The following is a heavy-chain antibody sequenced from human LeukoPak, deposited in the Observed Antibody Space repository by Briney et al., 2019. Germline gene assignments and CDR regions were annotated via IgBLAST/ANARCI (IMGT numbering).Heavy chain of an antibody. CDR1: GYTFTNYD. J-gene: IGHJ5*02. CDR3: AGPHCSSTACHPREWFDP. CDR2: MNPNSGNT. Sequence: GASVRVSCKTSGYTFTNYDINWVRQATGQGLEWMGWMNPNSGNTGYAQKFQGRVTMTRNTSISTAYMELSSLRSEDTAVYYCAGPHCSSTACHPREWFDPGGQGTLAPVPS. D-gene: IGHD2-2*01. V-gene: IGHV1-8*01.